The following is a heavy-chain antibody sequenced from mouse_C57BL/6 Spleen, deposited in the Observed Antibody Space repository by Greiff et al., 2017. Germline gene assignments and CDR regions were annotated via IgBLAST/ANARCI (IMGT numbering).Heavy chain of an antibody. CDR3: ARWGLYYDYDGRYFDV. V-gene: IGHV1-52*01. CDR2: IDPSDSET. J-gene: IGHJ1*03. Sequence: QVQLQQPGAELVRPGSSVKLSCKASGYTFTSYWLHWVKQRPIQGLEWIGNIDPSDSETHYNQKFKDKATLTVDKSSSTAYMQLSSLTSEDSAVYYCARWGLYYDYDGRYFDVWGTGTTVTVSS. D-gene: IGHD2-4*01. CDR1: GYTFTSYW.